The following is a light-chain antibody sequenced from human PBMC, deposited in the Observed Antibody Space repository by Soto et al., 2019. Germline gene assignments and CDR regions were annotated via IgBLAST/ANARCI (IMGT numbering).Light chain of an antibody. CDR2: DAS. J-gene: IGKJ3*01. CDR1: QSVRNY. CDR3: QQRSNSPPWT. Sequence: EIVLTQSPATVSVSPGESATLSCRASQSVRNYLAWYQQKPGQAPRLLIFDASNRATGIPSRFSRSGSGTYFTLTISSLEPEDFAVYYCQQRSNSPPWTFGPGTRVDL. V-gene: IGKV3-11*01.